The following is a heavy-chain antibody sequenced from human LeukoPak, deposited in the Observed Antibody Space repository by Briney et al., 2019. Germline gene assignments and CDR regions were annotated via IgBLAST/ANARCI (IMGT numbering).Heavy chain of an antibody. CDR2: IIPIFGST. D-gene: IGHD2-15*01. Sequence: GSSVKVSCKASGGSLSSFALNWVRQTPGQGLEWMGGIIPIFGSTNYAQKFQVRVTITADESTNIAYMELNSLRSEDTGVYYCARVMVVAGNGGYFLYWGQGTLVTVSS. V-gene: IGHV1-69*01. CDR1: GGSLSSFA. J-gene: IGHJ1*01. CDR3: ARVMVVAGNGGYFLY.